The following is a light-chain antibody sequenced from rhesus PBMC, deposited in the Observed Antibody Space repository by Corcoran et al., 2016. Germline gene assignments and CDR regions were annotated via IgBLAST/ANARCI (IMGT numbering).Light chain of an antibody. Sequence: DIQMTQSPSSLSASVGDRVTITCRASENVKNYLHWYQQKPGKAPKLLFYKEATLQSGVPSRFSGSGSSTEFNLSISSLQPEDSGTVYCQHSYGTPLTFGGGTKVELK. V-gene: IGKV1-74*01. CDR2: KEA. CDR3: QHSYGTPLT. J-gene: IGKJ4*01. CDR1: ENVKNY.